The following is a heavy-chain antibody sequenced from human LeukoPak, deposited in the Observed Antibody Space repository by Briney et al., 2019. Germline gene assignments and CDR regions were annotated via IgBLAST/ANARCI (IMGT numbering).Heavy chain of an antibody. Sequence: SETLSLTCTVSGGSISSGDYYWRWLRQPPGTGLEWIGYIYYSGSTYYNPSLKSRVTISVDTSKNQFSLKLSSVTAADTAVYYCARVVTQGYFDYWGQGTLVTVSS. CDR2: IYYSGST. J-gene: IGHJ4*02. CDR3: ARVVTQGYFDY. CDR1: GGSISSGDYY. D-gene: IGHD4-23*01. V-gene: IGHV4-30-4*08.